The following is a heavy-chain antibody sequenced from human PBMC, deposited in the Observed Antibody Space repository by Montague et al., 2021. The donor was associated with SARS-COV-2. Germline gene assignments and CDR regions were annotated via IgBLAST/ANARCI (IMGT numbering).Heavy chain of an antibody. CDR3: ASRGAGWFASNPGRFDY. Sequence: SETLSLTCAVSGGSISSSNWWSWVRQPPGKGLEWIGEIYHSGSTNYNPSLKSRVTISVDKPKNQFSLKLISVTAADTAVYYCASRGAGWFASNPGRFDYWGQGTLVTVSS. D-gene: IGHD3-10*01. J-gene: IGHJ4*02. CDR1: GGSISSSNW. CDR2: IYHSGST. V-gene: IGHV4-4*02.